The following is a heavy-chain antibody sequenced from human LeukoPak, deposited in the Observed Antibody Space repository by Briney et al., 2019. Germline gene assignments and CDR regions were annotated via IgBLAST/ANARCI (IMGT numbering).Heavy chain of an antibody. Sequence: SETQSLTCTVSGGSISNSNYYWGWIRQPPGKGLEWIGSLYYSGSTYYNPSLKSRVTISVDTSKNELSLEVSSVTAADTAVYYCARLKLGYSSSQPFDYWGQGTLVTVSS. V-gene: IGHV4-39*01. CDR1: GGSISNSNYY. CDR3: ARLKLGYSSSQPFDY. D-gene: IGHD6-13*01. J-gene: IGHJ4*02. CDR2: LYYSGST.